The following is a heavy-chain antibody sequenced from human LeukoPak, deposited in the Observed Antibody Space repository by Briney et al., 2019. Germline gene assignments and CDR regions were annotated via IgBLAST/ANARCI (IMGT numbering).Heavy chain of an antibody. Sequence: GGSLRLSCAASRFTFNNYAMSWVRQAPGKGLEWVSVISGSGGSTYYADSVKGRFTISRDNSKNTLYLQMNSLRAEDTAVYYCAKGAQQLVYWVDYWGQGTLVTVSS. CDR2: ISGSGGST. CDR1: RFTFNNYA. J-gene: IGHJ4*02. D-gene: IGHD6-13*01. CDR3: AKGAQQLVYWVDY. V-gene: IGHV3-23*01.